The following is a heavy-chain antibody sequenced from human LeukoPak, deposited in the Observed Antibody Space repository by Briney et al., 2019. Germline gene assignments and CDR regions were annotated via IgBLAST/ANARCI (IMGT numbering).Heavy chain of an antibody. CDR2: ISSSSSYI. CDR1: GFTFSSYS. J-gene: IGHJ6*02. V-gene: IGHV3-21*01. CDR3: ARDLGTIFGVVINYYYYYGMDV. D-gene: IGHD3-3*01. Sequence: GGSLRLSCAASGFTFSSYSMNWVRQAPGKGLEWVSSISSSSSYIYYADSVKGRFTISRDNAKNSLYLQMNSLRAEDTAVYYCARDLGTIFGVVINYYYYYGMDVWGQGTTVTVSS.